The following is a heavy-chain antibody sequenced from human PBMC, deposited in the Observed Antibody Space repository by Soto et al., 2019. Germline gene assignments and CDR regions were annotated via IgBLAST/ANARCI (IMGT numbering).Heavy chain of an antibody. J-gene: IGHJ6*02. V-gene: IGHV4-39*01. CDR2: IYYSGST. D-gene: IGHD2-15*01. CDR3: ARPSVYCSGGSCYYPVDYYYGMDV. Sequence: PSETLSLTYTVSGGSISSSSYYWGWIRKPPGKGPEWIGSIYYSGSTYYNPSLKSRVTISVDTSKNQFSLKLSSVTAADTAVYYCARPSVYCSGGSCYYPVDYYYGMDVWGQGTTLTVSS. CDR1: GGSISSSSYY.